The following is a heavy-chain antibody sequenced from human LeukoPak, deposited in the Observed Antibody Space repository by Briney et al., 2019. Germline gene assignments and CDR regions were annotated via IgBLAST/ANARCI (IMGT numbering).Heavy chain of an antibody. Sequence: SETLSLTCAVYGGSFSGYYWSWIRQPPGKGLEWIGEINHSGSTNYNPSLKSRVTISVDTSKNQFSLKVSSVTAADTAVYYCARLSYGDYGRYYYYMDVWGKGTTVTVSS. CDR2: INHSGST. CDR1: GGSFSGYY. D-gene: IGHD4-17*01. V-gene: IGHV4-34*01. CDR3: ARLSYGDYGRYYYYMDV. J-gene: IGHJ6*03.